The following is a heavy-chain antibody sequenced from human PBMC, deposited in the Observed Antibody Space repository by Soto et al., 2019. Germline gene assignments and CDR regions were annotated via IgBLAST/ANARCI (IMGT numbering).Heavy chain of an antibody. V-gene: IGHV3-11*01. CDR1: GFIFTDYS. Sequence: QVQLVESGGGLVEPGGSLRLSCAASGFIFTDYSMAWIRQAPGKGLEWISYITTGGETTLYAASVEGRFTISRDNAKKALFLQMNSLRADDTAVYFCARDPKRRDGYNFDSWGQGTLVTVSS. CDR3: ARDPKRRDGYNFDS. J-gene: IGHJ4*02. D-gene: IGHD5-12*01. CDR2: ITTGGETT.